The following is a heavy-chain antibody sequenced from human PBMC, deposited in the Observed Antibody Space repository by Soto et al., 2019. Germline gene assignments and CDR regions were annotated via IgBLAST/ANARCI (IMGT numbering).Heavy chain of an antibody. D-gene: IGHD4-17*01. CDR1: GYTFTSYG. CDR2: ISAYNGNT. J-gene: IGHJ5*02. Sequence: ASVKVSCKASGYTFTSYGISWVRQAPVQGLEWMGWISAYNGNTNYAQKLQGRVTMTTDTSTSTVYMELRSLRSDDTAVYYCAREDPVAPSGAIDPWGQGTLVTVSS. CDR3: AREDPVAPSGAIDP. V-gene: IGHV1-18*04.